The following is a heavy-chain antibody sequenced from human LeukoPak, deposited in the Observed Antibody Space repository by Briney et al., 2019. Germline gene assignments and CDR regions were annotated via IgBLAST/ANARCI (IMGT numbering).Heavy chain of an antibody. J-gene: IGHJ3*02. D-gene: IGHD1-1*01. CDR1: GFTFSNYA. V-gene: IGHV3-30*01. Sequence: GGSLRLSCAASGFTFSNYAMHWVRQAPGKGLDWVAVISFDATKEYFAKSVKGRFTISRDNSKATLYLQMHRLRIEDTALYFCARFKVGTNTTQKNAFDIWGRGTVVAVSS. CDR3: ARFKVGTNTTQKNAFDI. CDR2: ISFDATKE.